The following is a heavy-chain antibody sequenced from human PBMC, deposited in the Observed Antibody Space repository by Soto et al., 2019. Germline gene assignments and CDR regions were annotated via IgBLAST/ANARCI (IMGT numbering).Heavy chain of an antibody. J-gene: IGHJ5*02. CDR3: ARGRSVLNWFDP. Sequence: QVQLVQSGAEVKKPGASVKVSCKASGYTFTSYDINLVRQSTGQGLEWMGWMNPNSGNTGYAQKFQGRVTRTRNTSISTAYMERSSLRSEDTAVYYCARGRSVLNWFDPWGQGTLVTVSS. CDR2: MNPNSGNT. CDR1: GYTFTSYD. V-gene: IGHV1-8*01.